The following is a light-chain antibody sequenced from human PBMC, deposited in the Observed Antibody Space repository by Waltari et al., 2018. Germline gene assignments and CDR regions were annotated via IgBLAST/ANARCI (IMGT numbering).Light chain of an antibody. CDR2: EVT. Sequence: ALTSLAPVSGSPGHSTTFPSPGPSSVFGVINLVSGYQQHPGKAPKLMIYEVTKRPSGVSNRVSGSKSGNTASLTISGLQAEDESDYYCCSYAGASTHVVFGGGTKVTVL. V-gene: IGLV2-23*02. CDR1: SSVFGVINL. J-gene: IGLJ2*01. CDR3: CSYAGASTHVV.